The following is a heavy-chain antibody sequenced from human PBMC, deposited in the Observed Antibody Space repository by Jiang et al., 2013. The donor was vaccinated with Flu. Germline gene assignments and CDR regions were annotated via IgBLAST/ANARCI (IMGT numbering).Heavy chain of an antibody. Sequence: SQTLSLTCAISGDSLSSSGVAWNWIRQSPSRGLEWLGRTYYRSKWYNDYAVSVKSRITINPDTSKNQFSLQLNSVTPEDTAVYYCARASQTVAGTFEYWGQGTLVTVSS. D-gene: IGHD6-19*01. CDR3: ARASQTVAGTFEY. CDR1: GDSLSSSGVA. J-gene: IGHJ4*02. V-gene: IGHV6-1*01. CDR2: TYYRSKWYN.